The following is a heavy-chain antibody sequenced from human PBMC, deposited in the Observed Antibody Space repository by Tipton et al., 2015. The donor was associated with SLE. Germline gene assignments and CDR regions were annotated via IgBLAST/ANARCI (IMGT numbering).Heavy chain of an antibody. CDR2: ISYTGNT. V-gene: IGHV4-39*07. D-gene: IGHD5-12*01. CDR3: ASKDIVATIDY. J-gene: IGHJ4*02. CDR1: GGSITSRTSY. Sequence: TLSLTCTVSGGSITSRTSYWAWIRQPPGKGLEWIGSISYTGNTYYNSSLKSRVTISLDTSKNQFSLNLYSLTAADTAVYYCASKDIVATIDYWGQGTLVTVSS.